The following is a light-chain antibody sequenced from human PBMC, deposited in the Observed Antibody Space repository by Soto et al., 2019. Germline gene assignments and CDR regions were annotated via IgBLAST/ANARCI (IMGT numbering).Light chain of an antibody. Sequence: QSALIQPASVSGSPGQSITISCTGSSSDVGDYDFVSWYQQHPGKAPKLIIYEVSDRPSGVSNRFSGSKSGNTASLTISGLQAEDDAHYYCSSFTSTSTLVVFGGGTKLTVL. J-gene: IGLJ2*01. V-gene: IGLV2-14*01. CDR1: SSDVGDYDF. CDR3: SSFTSTSTLVV. CDR2: EVS.